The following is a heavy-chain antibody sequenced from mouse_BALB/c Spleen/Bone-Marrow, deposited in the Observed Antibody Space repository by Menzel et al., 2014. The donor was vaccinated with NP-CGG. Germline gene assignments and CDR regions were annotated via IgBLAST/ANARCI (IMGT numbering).Heavy chain of an antibody. Sequence: VQLQQSGAELGMPGASVKMSCKASGYTFTDNWIYWVKQRPGQGLEWIGAIDTSDSYTNYNQKFMGKASLTVDASSSTAYKQVSSLTSDDSAVYYCARGGHDFSLDYWGQGTSVTVSS. D-gene: IGHD2-4*01. CDR2: IDTSDSYT. J-gene: IGHJ4*01. V-gene: IGHV1-69*01. CDR3: ARGGHDFSLDY. CDR1: GYTFTDNW.